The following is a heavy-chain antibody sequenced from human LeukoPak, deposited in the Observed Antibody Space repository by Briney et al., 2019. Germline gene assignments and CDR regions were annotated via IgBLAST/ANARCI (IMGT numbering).Heavy chain of an antibody. Sequence: PGGSLRLSCAASGFIFSDYCMSWVRQAPGKGLEWVAVISYDGSNKYYADSVKGRFTISRDNSKNTLYLQMNSLRAEDTAVYYCARDLFSLDYWGQGTLVTVSS. CDR1: GFIFSDYC. CDR3: ARDLFSLDY. CDR2: ISYDGSNK. D-gene: IGHD3-10*02. J-gene: IGHJ4*02. V-gene: IGHV3-30*03.